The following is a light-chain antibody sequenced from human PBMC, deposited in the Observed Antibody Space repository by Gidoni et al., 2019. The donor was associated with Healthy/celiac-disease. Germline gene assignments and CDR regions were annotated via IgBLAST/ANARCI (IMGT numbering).Light chain of an antibody. V-gene: IGKV3-11*01. Sequence: EIVLTQSPATLSLSPGERATLSCRASQSVSSYLAWYQQKPGQAPRLLIYDASNRATGIPARFSGSGSGTAFTLTISSLEPEDFAVYYCQQRSNWPPITFXXXTRLEIK. CDR3: QQRSNWPPIT. J-gene: IGKJ5*01. CDR1: QSVSSY. CDR2: DAS.